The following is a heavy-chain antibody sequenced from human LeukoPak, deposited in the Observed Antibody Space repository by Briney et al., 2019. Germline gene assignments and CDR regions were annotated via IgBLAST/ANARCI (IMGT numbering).Heavy chain of an antibody. CDR1: GFTFGTHA. CDR3: AKLAGIRGWFVYYFDY. CDR2: MSGRGDTS. Sequence: PGGSLRLSCAASGFTFGTHAMTWVRQPPGKGLEWFSGMSGRGDTSYYAGSVKGRFTISRDNSKNTLFLQMNSLRAEDTAVYYCAKLAGIRGWFVYYFDYWGQGTLVTVS. J-gene: IGHJ4*02. V-gene: IGHV3-23*01. D-gene: IGHD6-19*01.